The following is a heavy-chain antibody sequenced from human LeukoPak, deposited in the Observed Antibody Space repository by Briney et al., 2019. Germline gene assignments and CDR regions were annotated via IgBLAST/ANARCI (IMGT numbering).Heavy chain of an antibody. CDR3: ASRLGYCSGGSCYLGGWFDP. V-gene: IGHV4-38-2*01. Sequence: SETLSLTCAVSGYSISSGYYWGWIRQPPGKGLELIGSFYHSGSTYYNPSLRSRVTISVDTSKNQFSLKLSSVTAADTAVYYCASRLGYCSGGSCYLGGWFDPWGQGTLVTVPS. CDR2: FYHSGST. J-gene: IGHJ5*02. CDR1: GYSISSGYY. D-gene: IGHD2-15*01.